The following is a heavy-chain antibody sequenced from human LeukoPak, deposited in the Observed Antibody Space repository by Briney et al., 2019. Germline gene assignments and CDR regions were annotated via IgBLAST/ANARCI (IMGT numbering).Heavy chain of an antibody. CDR1: GGSISSSTYN. D-gene: IGHD1-26*01. Sequence: SETLSLTCSVSGGSISSSTYNWGWIRQPPGKGLEWIGTIQSSGTTYYNPSLKSRVTISVDTSKNQFSLKLNSVTAADTAVYYCARRCSGSYSGYWGQGALVTVSS. CDR3: ARRCSGSYSGY. J-gene: IGHJ4*02. V-gene: IGHV4-39*01. CDR2: IQSSGTT.